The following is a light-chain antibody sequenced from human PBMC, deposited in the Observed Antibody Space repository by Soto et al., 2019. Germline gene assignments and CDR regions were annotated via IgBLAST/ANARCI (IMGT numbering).Light chain of an antibody. Sequence: ELVLTQSPGTLSLSPGERATLSCRGSQSVSSSKLAWYQQKPGQAPRLLIYAASSRATGIPDRFSGSGSGTDFTLTISRLEPEDFAVNYCQQYGSSPRTFGQGTKVEIK. CDR1: QSVSSSK. J-gene: IGKJ1*01. CDR2: AAS. V-gene: IGKV3-20*01. CDR3: QQYGSSPRT.